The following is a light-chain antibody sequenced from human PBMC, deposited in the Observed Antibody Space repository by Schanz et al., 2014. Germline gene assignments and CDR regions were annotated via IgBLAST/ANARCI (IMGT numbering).Light chain of an antibody. Sequence: QSVLTQPPSASGTPGQRVTISCSGSSSNIGGNTVNWYQQLPGTAPKPLIYSNNQRPSGVPDRFSGSKSGTSASLAITGLQTEDEADYYCCSYAGDTPHVALGGGTKLTVL. V-gene: IGLV1-44*01. CDR3: CSYAGDTPHVA. CDR1: SSNIGGNT. J-gene: IGLJ2*01. CDR2: SNN.